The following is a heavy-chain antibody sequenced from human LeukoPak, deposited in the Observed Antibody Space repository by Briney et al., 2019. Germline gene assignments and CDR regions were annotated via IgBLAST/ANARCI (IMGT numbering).Heavy chain of an antibody. V-gene: IGHV1-18*01. CDR3: ARGIPRGYSGYALGGAFDI. D-gene: IGHD5-12*01. CDR1: GYTFTSYG. Sequence: ASVKVSCKASGYTFTSYGISWVRQAPGQGLEWMGWISAYNGNTNYAQKLQGRVTMTTDTSTSTAYMELRSLRSDDTAVYYCARGIPRGYSGYALGGAFDIWGQGTMVTVSS. J-gene: IGHJ3*02. CDR2: ISAYNGNT.